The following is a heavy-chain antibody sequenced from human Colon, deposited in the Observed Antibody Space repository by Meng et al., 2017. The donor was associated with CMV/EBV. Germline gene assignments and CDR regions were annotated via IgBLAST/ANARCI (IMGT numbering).Heavy chain of an antibody. CDR2: ISAYNGPP. D-gene: IGHD3-10*01. CDR3: ARVGGSGLNRLDP. CDR1: GYTFTNYG. J-gene: IGHJ5*02. Sequence: CKASGYTFTNYGIRWVRQAPGQGLEWMGWISAYNGPPNYPQKFQGRVTMTTDTSTSTAYMEVRSLRSDDTAVYYCARVGGSGLNRLDPWSQGTLVTVSS. V-gene: IGHV1-18*01.